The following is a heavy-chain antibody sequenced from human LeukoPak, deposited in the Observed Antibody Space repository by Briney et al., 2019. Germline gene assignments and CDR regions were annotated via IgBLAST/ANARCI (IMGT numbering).Heavy chain of an antibody. CDR1: GFTFSSYG. CDR3: ARGAVYDSPRMDYYYGMDV. CDR2: IWYDGSNE. D-gene: IGHD3-22*01. V-gene: IGHV3-33*01. J-gene: IGHJ6*02. Sequence: GGSLRLSCAASGFTFSSYGMHWVRQAPGKGLEWVAVIWYDGSNEYYADSVKGRFTISRDNSKNTPYLQMNSLRAEDTAVYYCARGAVYDSPRMDYYYGMDVWGQGTTVTVSS.